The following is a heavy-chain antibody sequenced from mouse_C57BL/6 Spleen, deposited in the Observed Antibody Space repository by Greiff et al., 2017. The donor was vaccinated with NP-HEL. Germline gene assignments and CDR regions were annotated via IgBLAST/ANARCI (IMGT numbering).Heavy chain of an antibody. D-gene: IGHD2-5*01. CDR2: IDPANGNT. V-gene: IGHV14-3*01. J-gene: IGHJ4*01. CDR1: GFNIKNTY. Sequence: VQLKESVAELVRPGASVKLSCTASGFNIKNTYMNWVKQRPEQGLEWIGRIDPANGNTKYAPKFQGKATITADTSSNTAYLQLSSLTSEDTAIYYCARDSNYYAMDYWGQGTSVTVSS. CDR3: ARDSNYYAMDY.